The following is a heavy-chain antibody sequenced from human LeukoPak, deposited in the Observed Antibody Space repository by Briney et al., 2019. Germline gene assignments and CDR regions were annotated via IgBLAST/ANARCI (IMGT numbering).Heavy chain of an antibody. V-gene: IGHV3-11*04. J-gene: IGHJ4*02. D-gene: IGHD2-2*01. CDR1: AFTFSDYY. Sequence: GGSLRLTCAASAFTFSDYYMSWFRQAPGKGLESVTYIRSSCSTIYYADSVKGRFTIYRDNAKYSLHLQMNSLRADYKSATYSPRVDCSSTSCYEFDYWGQGTLVTVSS. CDR2: IRSSCSTI. CDR3: PRVDCSSTSCYEFDY.